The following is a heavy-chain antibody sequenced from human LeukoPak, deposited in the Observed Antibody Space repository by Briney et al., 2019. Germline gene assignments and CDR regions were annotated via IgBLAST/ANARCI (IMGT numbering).Heavy chain of an antibody. Sequence: SETLSLTCTVSGGSISSGDYNWSWIRQPPGKGLEWIGYTYYRGSTYYNPSLKNRVSISVDTSKNQFSLNLSSVTAADTAVYYCARPYYYDSRIDPWGQGTLVTVSS. J-gene: IGHJ5*02. CDR1: GGSISSGDYN. D-gene: IGHD3-22*01. V-gene: IGHV4-30-4*01. CDR2: TYYRGST. CDR3: ARPYYYDSRIDP.